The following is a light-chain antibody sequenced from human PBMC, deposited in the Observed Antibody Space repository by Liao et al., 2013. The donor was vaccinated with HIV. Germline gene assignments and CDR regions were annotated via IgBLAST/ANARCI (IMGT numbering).Light chain of an antibody. CDR1: NIGSYS. V-gene: IGLV3-21*01. CDR2: QDS. CDR3: QAWDSSTDYV. Sequence: SYVLTQPPSVSVAPGKTASITCGGDNIGSYSVHWYQQKPGQAPVLVIYQDSKRPSGIPERFSGSNSGNTATLTISGTQAMDEADYYCQAWDSSTDYVFGTGTKVTVL. J-gene: IGLJ1*01.